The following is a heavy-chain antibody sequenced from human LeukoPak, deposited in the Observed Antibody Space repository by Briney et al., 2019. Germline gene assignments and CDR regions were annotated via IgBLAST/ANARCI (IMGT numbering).Heavy chain of an antibody. CDR2: IIPIFGTA. Sequence: EASVKVSCKASGGTFSSYAISWVRQAPGQGLEWMGGIIPIFGTANYAQKFQGRVTITTDESTSTAYMELSSLRSEDTAVYYCARAGGLRPQYAFDIWGHGTMVTVSS. J-gene: IGHJ3*02. CDR3: ARAGGLRPQYAFDI. CDR1: GGTFSSYA. D-gene: IGHD4-17*01. V-gene: IGHV1-69*05.